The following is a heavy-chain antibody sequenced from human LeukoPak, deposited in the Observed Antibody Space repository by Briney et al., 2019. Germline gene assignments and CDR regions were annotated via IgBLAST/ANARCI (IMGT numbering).Heavy chain of an antibody. CDR2: IDSDGSST. CDR1: GFTFSSYW. D-gene: IGHD2-15*01. V-gene: IGHV3-74*01. J-gene: IGHJ6*02. CDR3: ARARGSGYCSGGSCYLVDYYYGMDA. Sequence: GGSLRLSCAASGFTFSSYWMHWVRQAPGKGLVWVSRIDSDGSSTSYADSVKGRFTISRDNAKNTLYLQMNSLRAEDTAVYYCARARGSGYCSGGSCYLVDYYYGMDAWGQGTTVTVSS.